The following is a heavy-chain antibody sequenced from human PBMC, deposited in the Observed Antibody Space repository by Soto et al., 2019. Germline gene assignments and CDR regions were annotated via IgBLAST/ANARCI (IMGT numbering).Heavy chain of an antibody. V-gene: IGHV4-34*01. CDR3: ASGLGILNI. CDR2: INHSGST. D-gene: IGHD7-27*01. J-gene: IGHJ3*02. CDR1: GGSFSGYY. Sequence: QVQLQQWGAGLLKPSETLSLTCAVYGGSFSGYYWSWIRQPPGKGLEWIGKINHSGSTNYNPSHKSRVIISVDTSKNHFSLNLSSVTAADTAVYYCASGLGILNIWGQGTMVTVSS.